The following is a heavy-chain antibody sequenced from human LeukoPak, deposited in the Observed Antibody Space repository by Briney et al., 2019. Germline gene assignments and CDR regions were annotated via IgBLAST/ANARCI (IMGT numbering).Heavy chain of an antibody. CDR3: AIDPPTMMIDY. Sequence: GGSLRLSCAATGFTFSSYGMSWVRQAPGKGLEWVAAISGSGTSTYYADSVKGRFTISRDNSKDTVYLQMNGLRADDTAVYYCAIDPPTMMIDYWGQGTLVSVSS. D-gene: IGHD3-22*01. CDR2: ISGSGTST. J-gene: IGHJ4*02. V-gene: IGHV3-23*01. CDR1: GFTFSSYG.